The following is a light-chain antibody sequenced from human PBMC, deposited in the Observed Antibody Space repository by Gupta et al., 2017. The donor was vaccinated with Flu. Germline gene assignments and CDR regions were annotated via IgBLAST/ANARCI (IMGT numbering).Light chain of an antibody. CDR2: DVS. J-gene: IGLJ2*01. CDR3: SSYTSGSTLVVA. V-gene: IGLV2-14*01. CDR1: TSDVGGYNS. Sequence: QSALTQPASVSGYPRQSITSSCTGTTSDVGGYNSVSWYQQRPGTAPKLMIYDVSNRPSGISNRFSGSKSGNTASLTISGLQAEDEADYYCSSYTSGSTLVVAFGGGTKLTVL.